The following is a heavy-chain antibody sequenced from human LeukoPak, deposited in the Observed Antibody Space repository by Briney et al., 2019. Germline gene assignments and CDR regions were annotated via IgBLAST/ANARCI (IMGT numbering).Heavy chain of an antibody. V-gene: IGHV3-74*01. CDR1: GFTFSDHW. D-gene: IGHD1-1*01. CDR2: IYSDGSTV. CDR3: AKGTKWDWYFDL. Sequence: PGGSLRLSCAASGFTFSDHWMHWVRQAPGKGLVWISRIYSDGSTVNYADSVKGRFTISRDNAKNTLYLQMNSLRAEDTALYYCAKGTKWDWYFDLWGRGALVTVSS. J-gene: IGHJ2*01.